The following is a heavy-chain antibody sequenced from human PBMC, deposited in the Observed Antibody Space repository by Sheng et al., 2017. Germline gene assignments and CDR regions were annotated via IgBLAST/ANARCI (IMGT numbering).Heavy chain of an antibody. CDR2: ISYDGSNK. J-gene: IGHJ4*02. V-gene: IGHV3-30*18. D-gene: IGHD6-19*01. CDR3: AKDRVAGTYYFDY. CDR1: GFTFSSYG. Sequence: QVQLVESGGGVVQPGRSLRLSCAASGFTFSSYGMHWVRQAPGKGLEWVAVISYDGSNKYYADSVKGRFTISRDNSKNTLYLQMNSLRAEDTAVYYCAKDRVAGTYYFDYWGQGTLVTV.